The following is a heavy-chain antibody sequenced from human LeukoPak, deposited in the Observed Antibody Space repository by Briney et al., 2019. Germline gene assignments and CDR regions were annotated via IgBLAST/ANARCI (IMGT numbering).Heavy chain of an antibody. CDR1: GFTFITYN. CDR3: AKGVGYCSGGSCQQFDY. Sequence: GGSLRLSCAASGFTFITYNMNWVRQAPGKGLEWVSYISSSGSTKYYADSVKGRFTISRDNGKNSLYLQMNSLRAEDTAVYYCAKGVGYCSGGSCQQFDYWGQGTLVTVSS. D-gene: IGHD2-15*01. J-gene: IGHJ4*02. CDR2: ISSSGSTK. V-gene: IGHV3-48*03.